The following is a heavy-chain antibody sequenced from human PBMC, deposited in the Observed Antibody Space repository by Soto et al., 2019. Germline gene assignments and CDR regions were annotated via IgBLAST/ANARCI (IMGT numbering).Heavy chain of an antibody. CDR2: ISWNSGSI. CDR1: GFTFDDYA. J-gene: IGHJ5*02. CDR3: AKDIGEDYDILTGPPGFDP. V-gene: IGHV3-9*01. D-gene: IGHD3-9*01. Sequence: PGGSLRLSCAASGFTFDDYAMHWVRQAPGKGLEWVSGISWNSGSIGYADSVKGRFTISRDNAKNSLYLQMNSLRAEDTALYYCAKDIGEDYDILTGPPGFDPWGQGTLVTVSS.